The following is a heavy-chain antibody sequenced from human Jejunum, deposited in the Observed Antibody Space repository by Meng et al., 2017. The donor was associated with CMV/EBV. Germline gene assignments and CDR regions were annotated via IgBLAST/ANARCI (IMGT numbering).Heavy chain of an antibody. D-gene: IGHD1-26*01. CDR1: GFSPSTSGEG. CDR2: IYRGDDK. Sequence: QTTLNASRPTLVKPTQTLTLTCSFSGFSPSTSGEGVGWIRQPPGKALEWLALIYRGDDKRYSPSLNSRLTIAKDTSKNEVVLTLTNMGPIDTGTYYCAHFVGGYYPSRPDYWGQGTLVTVSS. CDR3: AHFVGGYYPSRPDY. J-gene: IGHJ4*02. V-gene: IGHV2-5*02.